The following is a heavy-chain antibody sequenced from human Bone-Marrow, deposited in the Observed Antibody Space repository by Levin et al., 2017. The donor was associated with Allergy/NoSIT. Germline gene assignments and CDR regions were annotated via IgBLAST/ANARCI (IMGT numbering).Heavy chain of an antibody. CDR1: GGSISSTNW. Sequence: SQTLSLTCAVSGGSISSTNWWSWVRQSPGKGLQWIGEIYHSGSTNYNPSLKSRVTISVDNSKNQFSLKLSSVTAADTAVYYCAGRLIWCGELRTECYGMDVWGQGTTVTVSS. CDR3: AGRLIWCGELRTECYGMDV. CDR2: IYHSGST. D-gene: IGHD3-10*01. J-gene: IGHJ6*02. V-gene: IGHV4-4*02.